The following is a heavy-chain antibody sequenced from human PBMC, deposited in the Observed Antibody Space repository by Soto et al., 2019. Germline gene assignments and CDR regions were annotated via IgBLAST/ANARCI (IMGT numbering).Heavy chain of an antibody. J-gene: IGHJ4*02. CDR2: ISYSGNT. Sequence: SETLSLTCTVSGGSVSRGFYYWSWIRQPPGKGLEWIGYISYSGNTDYNPSLKSRVIISEDTSKSQFSLRLISVTAADTAVYYCATLRKILAPALDDWGQGTLVTVSS. CDR1: GGSVSRGFYY. V-gene: IGHV4-61*01. D-gene: IGHD3-3*01. CDR3: ATLRKILAPALDD.